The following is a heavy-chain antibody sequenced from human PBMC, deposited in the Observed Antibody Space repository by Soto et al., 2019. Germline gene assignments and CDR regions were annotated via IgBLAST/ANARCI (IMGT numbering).Heavy chain of an antibody. Sequence: GGSLRLSCAASGFTVSSNYMSWVRQAPGKGLEWVSVIYSGGSTYYADSVKGRFTISRDNSKNTLYLQMNSLRAEDTAVYYCARDFLHGGGYYDIGSPTGYFDIWGQGKMVTVSS. CDR1: GFTVSSNY. J-gene: IGHJ3*02. V-gene: IGHV3-53*01. D-gene: IGHD3-22*01. CDR3: ARDFLHGGGYYDIGSPTGYFDI. CDR2: IYSGGST.